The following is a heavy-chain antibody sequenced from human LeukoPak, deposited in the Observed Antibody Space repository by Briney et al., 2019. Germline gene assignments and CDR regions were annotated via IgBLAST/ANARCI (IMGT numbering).Heavy chain of an antibody. D-gene: IGHD6-13*01. Sequence: SETLSLTCTVSGGSISNSNYYWGWIRQPPGKGLEWIGSIYYSGSTYDNPSLKSRVTISVDTSKNQFSLKLNSVTAADTAVYHCARQPYRSSTYDYYYYYMDVWGKGTTVTVSS. V-gene: IGHV4-39*01. CDR3: ARQPYRSSTYDYYYYYMDV. J-gene: IGHJ6*03. CDR2: IYYSGST. CDR1: GGSISNSNYY.